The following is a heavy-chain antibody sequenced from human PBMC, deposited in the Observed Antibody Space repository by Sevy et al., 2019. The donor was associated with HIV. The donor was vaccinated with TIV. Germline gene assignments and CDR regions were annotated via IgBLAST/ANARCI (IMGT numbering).Heavy chain of an antibody. D-gene: IGHD2-8*01. J-gene: IGHJ4*02. CDR3: AREGCTKPHDY. CDR2: FSFGCGRI. Sequence: GGSLRLSGEASGFTFSKYSMSWVRQAPGKGLEGGSTFSFGCGRINYADSVKGRFTISRDDSKNTLYLKMNSLRAEDTAVYYCAREGCTKPHDYWGQGTLVTVSS. CDR1: GFTFSKYS. V-gene: IGHV3-23*01.